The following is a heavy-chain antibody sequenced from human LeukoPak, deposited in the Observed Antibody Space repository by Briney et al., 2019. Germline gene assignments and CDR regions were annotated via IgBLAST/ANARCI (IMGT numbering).Heavy chain of an antibody. CDR3: ARSNTNCYCFDY. Sequence: GXXLRLSCAASGFTFSTYAMHWVRQAPGKGLEYVSSISGNGDNTYYANSVKGRFTISRDNSKNTVYLQMGSLGAEDTAVYYCARSNTNCYCFDYWGQGTLATVSS. V-gene: IGHV3-64*01. CDR1: GFTFSTYA. D-gene: IGHD2-2*01. CDR2: ISGNGDNT. J-gene: IGHJ4*02.